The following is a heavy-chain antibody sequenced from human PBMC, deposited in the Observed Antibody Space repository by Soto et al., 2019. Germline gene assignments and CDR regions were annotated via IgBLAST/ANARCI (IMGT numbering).Heavy chain of an antibody. J-gene: IGHJ4*02. CDR1: GFTFSSYA. Sequence: LRLSCAASGFTFSSYAMSWVRQAPGKGLEWVSAISGSGGSTYYADSVKGRFTISRDNSKNTLYLQMNSLRAEDTAVYYCAKDLAPVTLPSPFDYWGQGTLVTVSS. D-gene: IGHD4-4*01. CDR3: AKDLAPVTLPSPFDY. V-gene: IGHV3-23*01. CDR2: ISGSGGST.